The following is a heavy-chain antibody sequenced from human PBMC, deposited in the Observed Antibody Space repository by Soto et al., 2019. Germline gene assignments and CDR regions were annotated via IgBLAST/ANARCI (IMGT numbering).Heavy chain of an antibody. CDR1: GFTFSSYA. J-gene: IGHJ2*01. CDR2: ISGSGGST. V-gene: IGHV3-23*01. CDR3: AKGRYYYDSSGPRYWYFDL. Sequence: TGGSLRLSYAASGFTFSSYAMSWVRQAPGKGLEWVSAISGSGGSTYYADSVKGRFTISRDNSKNTLYLQMNSLRAEDTAVYYCAKGRYYYDSSGPRYWYFDLWGRGTLVTVSS. D-gene: IGHD3-22*01.